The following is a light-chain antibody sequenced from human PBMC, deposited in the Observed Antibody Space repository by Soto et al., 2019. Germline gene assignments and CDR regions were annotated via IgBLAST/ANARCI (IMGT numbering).Light chain of an antibody. Sequence: IVMTQSPATLSVSPGXRATLSCWASQSVASSLARYQQQPGQAPRLLIYGASTRATGVPARFSGSGSGTDFTLTISSLQSEDFAVYCCRNYNEWPRWTFDQGTKVDIK. CDR3: RNYNEWPRWT. J-gene: IGKJ1*01. CDR2: GAS. V-gene: IGKV3-15*01. CDR1: QSVASS.